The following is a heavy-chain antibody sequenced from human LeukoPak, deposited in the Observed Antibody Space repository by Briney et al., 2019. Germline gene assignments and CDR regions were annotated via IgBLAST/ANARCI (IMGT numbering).Heavy chain of an antibody. D-gene: IGHD3-22*01. CDR3: ARGGDYDSSGAFDY. CDR2: ISYDGSNK. Sequence: PGGSLTLSCAASGFTFSRHWMHWVRQAPGKGLEWVAVISYDGSNKYYADSVKGRFTISRDNSKNTLYLQMNSLRAEDTAVYYCARGGDYDSSGAFDYWGQGTLVTVSS. J-gene: IGHJ4*02. CDR1: GFTFSRHW. V-gene: IGHV3-30*01.